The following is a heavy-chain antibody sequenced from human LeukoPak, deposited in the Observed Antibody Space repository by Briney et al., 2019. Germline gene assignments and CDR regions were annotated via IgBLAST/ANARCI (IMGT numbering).Heavy chain of an antibody. J-gene: IGHJ4*02. Sequence: GGSLRLSCAASGFTFSSYAMYWVRQAPGKGLEWVAVISYDGSNKVYADSVKGRFTISRDNAKNTLYLQMNSLRAEDTAVYYCARERSSSGYPDDYWGRGTLVTVSS. CDR1: GFTFSSYA. V-gene: IGHV3-30-3*01. CDR3: ARERSSSGYPDDY. CDR2: ISYDGSNK. D-gene: IGHD3-22*01.